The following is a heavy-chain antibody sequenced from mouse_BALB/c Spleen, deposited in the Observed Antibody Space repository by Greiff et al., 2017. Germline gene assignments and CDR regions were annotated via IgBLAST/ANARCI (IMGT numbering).Heavy chain of an antibody. J-gene: IGHJ4*01. D-gene: IGHD3-3*01. CDR3: ARQAGGRVDY. CDR2: ISSGGSYT. V-gene: IGHV5-6*01. CDR1: GFTFSSYG. Sequence: EVQGVESGGDLVKPGGSLKLSCAASGFTFSSYGMSWVRQTPDKRLEWVATISSGGSYTYYPDSVKGRFTISRDNAKNTLYLQMSSLKSEDTAMYYCARQAGGRVDYWGQGTSVTVSS.